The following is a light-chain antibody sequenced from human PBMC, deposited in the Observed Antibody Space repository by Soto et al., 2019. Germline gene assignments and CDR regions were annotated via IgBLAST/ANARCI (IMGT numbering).Light chain of an antibody. CDR1: QSIHTA. CDR3: QQFSNYPHV. V-gene: IGKV1D-13*01. CDR2: DAS. J-gene: IGKJ5*01. Sequence: IQMTQSPSSLSASVGDRVTITCRAGQSIHTALAWYQQKPGNAPMLLIYDASTVEAGVPSRFSGSGSGTDFTLTISSLQPEDFAIYYCQQFSNYPHVFGQGTRLEIK.